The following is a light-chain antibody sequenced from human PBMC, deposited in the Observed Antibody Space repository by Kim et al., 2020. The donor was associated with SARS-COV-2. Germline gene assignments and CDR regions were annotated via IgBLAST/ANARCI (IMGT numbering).Light chain of an antibody. J-gene: IGLJ2*01. V-gene: IGLV3-1*01. CDR3: QAWDSSTVV. Sequence: SYELTQPPSVSVSPGQTARITCSGDKMGVKYACWYQPKPGQSPVLVIYQDSKRPSGIPERFSGSNSGNTATLTISGTQAMDEADYYCQAWDSSTVVFGGG. CDR1: KMGVKY. CDR2: QDS.